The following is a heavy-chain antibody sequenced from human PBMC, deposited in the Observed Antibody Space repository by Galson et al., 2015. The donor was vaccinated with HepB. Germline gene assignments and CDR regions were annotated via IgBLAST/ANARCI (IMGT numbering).Heavy chain of an antibody. D-gene: IGHD5-12*01. CDR1: GFTFSDYY. CDR3: ARDPRDGGYGLDY. Sequence: SLRLSCAASGFTFSDYYMSWIRQAPGKGLEWVSYISSSSSYTNYADSVKGRFTISRGNAKNSLYLQMNSLRAEDTAVYYCARDPRDGGYGLDYWGQGTLVTVSS. CDR2: ISSSSSYT. V-gene: IGHV3-11*05. J-gene: IGHJ4*02.